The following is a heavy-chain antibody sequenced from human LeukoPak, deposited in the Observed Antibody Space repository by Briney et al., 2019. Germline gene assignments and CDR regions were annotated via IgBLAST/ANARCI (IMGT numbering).Heavy chain of an antibody. V-gene: IGHV5-51*01. CDR2: IYPGDSDT. Sequence: GESLKIPCKGSGYSFTNYWIGWVRRMPGKGLDWMGIIYPGDSDTRYSPSFRGQVTISADKSISTAYLQWSSLKASDTAMYYCARSDYGGNPRFDYWGQGTLVTVSS. J-gene: IGHJ4*02. CDR3: ARSDYGGNPRFDY. CDR1: GYSFTNYW. D-gene: IGHD4-23*01.